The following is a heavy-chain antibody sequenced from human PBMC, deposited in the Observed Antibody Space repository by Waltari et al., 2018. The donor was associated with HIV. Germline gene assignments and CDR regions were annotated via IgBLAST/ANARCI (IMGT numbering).Heavy chain of an antibody. CDR1: GGSSSGYH. J-gene: IGHJ4*02. CDR3: AGIPSGYSYGSRRDY. Sequence: QVQLQQWGAGLLKPSETLSLTCAVYGGSSSGYHWTWLRQPPGTGLEWIGEINHSGSTNYNPSLKSRVTISVDTSKNQFSLKLSSVTAADTAVYYCAGIPSGYSYGSRRDYWGQGTLVTVSS. CDR2: INHSGST. V-gene: IGHV4-34*01. D-gene: IGHD5-18*01.